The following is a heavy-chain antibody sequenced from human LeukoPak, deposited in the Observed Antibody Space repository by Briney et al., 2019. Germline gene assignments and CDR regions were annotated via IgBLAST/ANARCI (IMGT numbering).Heavy chain of an antibody. D-gene: IGHD6-13*01. Sequence: ASVKVSCKASGYTFTGYYMHWVRQAPGQGLEWMGWINPNSGGTNYAQKFQGRVTMTRDTSISTAYKELSRLRSDDTAVYYCATGSSSWYGNFDYWGQGTLVTVCS. V-gene: IGHV1-2*02. CDR3: ATGSSSWYGNFDY. J-gene: IGHJ4*02. CDR2: INPNSGGT. CDR1: GYTFTGYY.